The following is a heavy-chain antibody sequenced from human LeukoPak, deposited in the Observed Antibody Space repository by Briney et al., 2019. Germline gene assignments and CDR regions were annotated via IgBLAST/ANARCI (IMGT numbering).Heavy chain of an antibody. Sequence: PGGSLRLSCAASGFTFSSYSMNWVRQAPGKGLEWVSSISSSSSYIYYADSVKGRFTISRGNAKNSLYLQMNSLRAEDTAVYYCARPADCSGGSCFDAFDIWGQGTMVTVSS. CDR1: GFTFSSYS. D-gene: IGHD2-15*01. V-gene: IGHV3-21*01. J-gene: IGHJ3*02. CDR2: ISSSSSYI. CDR3: ARPADCSGGSCFDAFDI.